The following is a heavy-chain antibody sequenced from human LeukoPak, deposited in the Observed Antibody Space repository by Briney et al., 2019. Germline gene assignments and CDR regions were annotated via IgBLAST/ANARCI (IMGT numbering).Heavy chain of an antibody. CDR1: GFTFSSYG. Sequence: GGSLRLSCAASGFTFSSYGVHWVRQAPGKGLEWVAVISYDGSNKYYADSVKGRFTISRDNSKNTLYLQMNSPRAEDTAVYYCAKDLGYCSGGSCYRFDYWGQGTLVTVSS. CDR2: ISYDGSNK. CDR3: AKDLGYCSGGSCYRFDY. D-gene: IGHD2-15*01. J-gene: IGHJ4*02. V-gene: IGHV3-30*18.